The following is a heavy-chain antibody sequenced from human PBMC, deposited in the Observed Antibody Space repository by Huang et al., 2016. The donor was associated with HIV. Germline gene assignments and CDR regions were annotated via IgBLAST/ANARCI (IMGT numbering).Heavy chain of an antibody. V-gene: IGHV3-11*01. J-gene: IGHJ6*02. D-gene: IGHD3-22*01. Sequence: QGRLVESGGAVVKPGGSLRLSCAAYGFMFSVYYLNWIRQVPGKGLEGSLLMSNNGRLRYHADSVRGRFTTSRDNAKNSVFLQMTSLRVEDTAVYYCARDISSHFDTTSYTFDYGLDLWGQGTTVTVSS. CDR2: MSNNGRLR. CDR3: ARDISSHFDTTSYTFDYGLDL. CDR1: GFMFSVYY.